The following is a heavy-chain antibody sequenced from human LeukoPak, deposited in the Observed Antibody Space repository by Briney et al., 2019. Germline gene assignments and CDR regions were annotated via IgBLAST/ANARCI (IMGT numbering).Heavy chain of an antibody. CDR1: GFTFSSYW. CDR2: ISGSTIYI. J-gene: IGHJ4*02. D-gene: IGHD2-15*01. CDR3: ARVRCSRGTCYLDY. Sequence: GGSLRLSCAASGFTFSSYWMSWVRQAPGKGLEWVSTISGSTIYIYYADSVKGRFTISRDNAKNSLSLQMNSLRAEDTAVYYCARVRCSRGTCYLDYWGQGTLVTVSS. V-gene: IGHV3-21*06.